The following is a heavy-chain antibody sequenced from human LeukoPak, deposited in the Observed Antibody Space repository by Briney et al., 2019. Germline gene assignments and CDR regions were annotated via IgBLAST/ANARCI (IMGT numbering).Heavy chain of an antibody. CDR2: TSSNGSST. V-gene: IGHV3-64*04. CDR1: GFPFSGYA. Sequence: GGSLRLSCSASGFPFSGYAMHWVRQAPGKGLEYVSATSSNGSSTNYADSVKGRFTISRDNSKNTLYLQMNSLRAEDTAVYYCARAGTGVLWFGEPYWGQGTLVTVSS. J-gene: IGHJ4*02. CDR3: ARAGTGVLWFGEPY. D-gene: IGHD3-10*01.